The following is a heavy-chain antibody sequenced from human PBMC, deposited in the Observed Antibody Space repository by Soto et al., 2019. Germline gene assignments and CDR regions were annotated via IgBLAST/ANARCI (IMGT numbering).Heavy chain of an antibody. CDR3: ARLPSRHLVDY. J-gene: IGHJ4*02. D-gene: IGHD3-3*02. V-gene: IGHV4-34*01. CDR2: INHSGST. Sequence: PSETLSLTCAVYGGSFSGYYWSWIRQPPGKGLEWIGEINHSGSTNYNPSLKSRVTISVDTSKNQFSLKLSSVTAADTAVYYCARLPSRHLVDYRGQGSLVT. CDR1: GGSFSGYY.